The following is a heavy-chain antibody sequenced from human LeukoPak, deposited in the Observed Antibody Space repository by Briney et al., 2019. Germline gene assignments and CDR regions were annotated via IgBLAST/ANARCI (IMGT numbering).Heavy chain of an antibody. Sequence: TSETLSLTCSVSGGSISNYYWSWIRQSPGKGLEWLGFVFYRGTTNYNPAFRSRVTVSVDTSKNQFSLKMNSMTAADTAVYFCARTWAAKWELPGQFDFWGRGSPVTV. V-gene: IGHV4-59*08. CDR2: VFYRGTT. CDR1: GGSISNYY. CDR3: ARTWAAKWELPGQFDF. D-gene: IGHD4-23*01. J-gene: IGHJ4*02.